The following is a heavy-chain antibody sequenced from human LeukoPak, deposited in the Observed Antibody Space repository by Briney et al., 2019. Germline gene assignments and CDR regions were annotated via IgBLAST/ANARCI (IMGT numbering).Heavy chain of an antibody. CDR1: GFAFSDCY. D-gene: IGHD5-18*01. Sequence: GGSLRLSCAASGFAFSDCYMSWIRQAPGKGLEWVSYISSSGSTIYYADSVKGRFTISRDNAKNSLYLQMNSLRAEDTAVYYCASRGERYSYGYLDNWGQGTLVTVSS. CDR2: ISSSGSTI. J-gene: IGHJ4*02. CDR3: ASRGERYSYGYLDN. V-gene: IGHV3-11*01.